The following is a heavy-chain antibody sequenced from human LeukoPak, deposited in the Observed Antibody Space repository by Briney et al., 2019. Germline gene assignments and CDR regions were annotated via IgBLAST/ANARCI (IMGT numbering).Heavy chain of an antibody. J-gene: IGHJ4*02. V-gene: IGHV3-74*01. CDR2: ITSEGSST. D-gene: IGHD4-17*01. Sequence: LPGGSLRLSCAASGFTFSSYWMHWVRQVPGKGLVWVSRITSEGSSTSYADSVKGRFTISRHNSKNTLYLQMNSLRAEDTAVYYCARVLTDYGDVVFDYWGQGTLVTVSS. CDR1: GFTFSSYW. CDR3: ARVLTDYGDVVFDY.